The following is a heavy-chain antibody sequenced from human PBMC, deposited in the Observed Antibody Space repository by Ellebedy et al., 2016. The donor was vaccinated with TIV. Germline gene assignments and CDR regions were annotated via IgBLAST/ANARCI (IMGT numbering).Heavy chain of an antibody. CDR3: AREGALALDY. CDR1: GGSISSYY. J-gene: IGHJ4*02. CDR2: INHSGST. Sequence: MPSETLSLTCTVSGGSISSYYWSWIRQPPGKGLEWNGEINHSGSTNYNPSLKSRVTISVDKSKNQFSLKLSSVTAADTAVYYCAREGALALDYWGQGTPVTVSS. V-gene: IGHV4-34*01.